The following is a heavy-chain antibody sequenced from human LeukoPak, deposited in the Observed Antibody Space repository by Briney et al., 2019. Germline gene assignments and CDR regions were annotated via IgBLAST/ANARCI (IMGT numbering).Heavy chain of an antibody. J-gene: IGHJ4*02. CDR3: ARGLVRGVIKD. CDR2: IYYSGST. CDR1: GGSISSYY. V-gene: IGHV4-59*01. Sequence: SETLSLTCTVSGGSISSYYWSWIRQPPGKGLEWFGYIYYSGSTNYNPSLKSRVTISVDTSKNQFSLKLSSVTAADTAVYYCARGLVRGVIKDWGQGTLVTVSS. D-gene: IGHD3-10*01.